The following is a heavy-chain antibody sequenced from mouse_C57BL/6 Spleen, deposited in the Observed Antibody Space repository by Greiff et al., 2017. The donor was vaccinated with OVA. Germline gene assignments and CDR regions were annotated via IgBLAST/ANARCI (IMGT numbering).Heavy chain of an antibody. CDR2: INPNNGGT. CDR1: GYTFTDYY. V-gene: IGHV1-26*01. D-gene: IGHD1-1*01. CDR3: ARPIYYYGSSWYVDV. Sequence: EVQLQESGPELVKPGASVKISCKASGYTFTDYYMNWVKQSHGKSLEWIGDINPNNGGTSYNQKFKGKATLTVDKSSSTAYMELRSLTSEDSAVYYCARPIYYYGSSWYVDVWGTGTTVTVSS. J-gene: IGHJ1*03.